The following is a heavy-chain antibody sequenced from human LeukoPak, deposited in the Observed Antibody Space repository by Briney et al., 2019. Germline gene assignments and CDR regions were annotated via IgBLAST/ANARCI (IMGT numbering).Heavy chain of an antibody. CDR1: GASFNSDDQY. Sequence: SETLSLTCTVSGASFNSDDQYWNWIRQSPGKGLEWIGSIHPSGMLYNNPSLESRVTMSRDTSKNQFSLNLNSVTAADTAVYFCWRVLDSKKLGYWGQGILVTVPS. V-gene: IGHV4-31*03. J-gene: IGHJ4*02. D-gene: IGHD3-22*01. CDR3: WRVLDSKKLGY. CDR2: IHPSGML.